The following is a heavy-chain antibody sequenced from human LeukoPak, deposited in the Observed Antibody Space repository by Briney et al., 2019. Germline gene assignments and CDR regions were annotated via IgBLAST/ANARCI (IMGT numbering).Heavy chain of an antibody. CDR2: IIPIFGTA. V-gene: IGHV1-69*01. D-gene: IGHD2-2*01. CDR3: ASFMTPNRQLLHDY. J-gene: IGHJ4*02. CDR1: GGTFSSYA. Sequence: SVKVSCXASGGTFSSYAISWVRRAPGQGLVWMGGIIPIFGTANYAQKFQGRVTITADESTSTAYMELSSLRSEDTAVHYCASFMTPNRQLLHDYWGQGTLVTVSS.